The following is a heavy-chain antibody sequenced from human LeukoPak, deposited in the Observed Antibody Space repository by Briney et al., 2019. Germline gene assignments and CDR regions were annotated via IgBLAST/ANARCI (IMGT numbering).Heavy chain of an antibody. V-gene: IGHV3-53*01. CDR1: GFSVSNNY. J-gene: IGHJ3*01. CDR2: IYGDGRT. CDR3: ARFSYSSSFSV. Sequence: GGSLRLSCVVSGFSVSNNYIIWVRQAPGNGLERVSVIYGDGRTSHSASVRGRFTISRDNAKNSLYLQINSLRAEDTAVYYCARFSYSSSFSVGGKGTMVTVSS. D-gene: IGHD6-6*01.